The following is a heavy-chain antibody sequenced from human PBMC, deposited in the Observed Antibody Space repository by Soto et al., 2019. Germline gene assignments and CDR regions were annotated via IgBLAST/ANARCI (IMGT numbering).Heavy chain of an antibody. CDR1: GGSISSGGYY. J-gene: IGHJ3*02. D-gene: IGHD3-16*02. Sequence: PSETLSLTCTVSGGSISSGGYYWSWIRQHPGKGLEWIGYIYYSGSTYYNPSLKSRVTISVDTSKNQFSLKLSSVTAADTAVYYCARTRTNYDYIWGSYPPDAFDIWGQGTMVTVS. CDR3: ARTRTNYDYIWGSYPPDAFDI. CDR2: IYYSGST. V-gene: IGHV4-31*03.